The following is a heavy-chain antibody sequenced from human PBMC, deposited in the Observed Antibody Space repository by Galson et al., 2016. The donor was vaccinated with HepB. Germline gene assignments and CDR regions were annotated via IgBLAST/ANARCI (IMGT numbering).Heavy chain of an antibody. CDR3: ARPPEGDRRYFDL. Sequence: SLRLSCAASGVTFSTYSMNWVRQAPGKGLEWVSFISITSGYKNYADSLKGRVTISRDNAKNSLYLQMNSLRAEDTAVYYCARPPEGDRRYFDLWGRGTLVTVSS. CDR2: ISITSGYK. J-gene: IGHJ2*01. CDR1: GVTFSTYS. D-gene: IGHD3-16*01. V-gene: IGHV3-21*01.